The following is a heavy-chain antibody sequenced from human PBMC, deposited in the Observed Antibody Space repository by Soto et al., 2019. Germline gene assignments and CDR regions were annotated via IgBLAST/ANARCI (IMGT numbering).Heavy chain of an antibody. D-gene: IGHD5-12*01. CDR1: VFPSSSYA. CDR3: AKDQSIGVRYSPSWYDS. Sequence: WGSLRISCAPCVFPSSSYAMTWVRQAPGNRLQWVSVISASGGTTYYADSVKGRFTISSDNSKNTQYLQMNSLRAEDTAIYYCAKDQSIGVRYSPSWYDSWGQGTMVTVSS. CDR2: ISASGGTT. V-gene: IGHV3-23*01. J-gene: IGHJ5*01.